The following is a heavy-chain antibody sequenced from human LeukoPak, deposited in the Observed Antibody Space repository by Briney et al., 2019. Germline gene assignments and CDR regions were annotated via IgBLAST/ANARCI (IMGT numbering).Heavy chain of an antibody. CDR3: ARRERLGYSYGRGTLDI. D-gene: IGHD5-18*01. CDR2: IDSTGST. Sequence: GGFLRLSCAASGFTVSSKYMSWVRQAPGKGLEWVSFIDSTGSTYYADSVKGRFTISRDNSRNTLYLQMNSLRVEDTAVYYCARRERLGYSYGRGTLDIWGQGTMVTVSS. CDR1: GFTVSSKY. V-gene: IGHV3-66*01. J-gene: IGHJ3*02.